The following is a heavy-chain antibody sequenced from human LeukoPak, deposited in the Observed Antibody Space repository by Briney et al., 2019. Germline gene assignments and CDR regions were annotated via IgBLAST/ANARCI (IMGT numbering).Heavy chain of an antibody. J-gene: IGHJ6*02. D-gene: IGHD3-10*01. CDR2: IYYSGST. CDR3: ARLVLRGMDV. CDR1: GGSISSYY. V-gene: IGHV4-59*08. Sequence: SETLSLTCTVSGGSISSYYWSWIRQPPGKGLEWIGYIYYSGSTNYNPSLKSRVTISVDTSKNQFSLKLSSVTAADTAVYYCARLVLRGMDVWGQGTTVTVPS.